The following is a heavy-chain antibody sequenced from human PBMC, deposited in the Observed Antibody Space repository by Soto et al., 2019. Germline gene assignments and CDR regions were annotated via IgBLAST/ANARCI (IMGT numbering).Heavy chain of an antibody. J-gene: IGHJ4*02. CDR2: IYWDDDE. V-gene: IGHV2-5*02. CDR1: VFSLSTSGVG. Sequence: QITVKESGPTLVTPTQTLTLTCTFSVFSLSTSGVGVGWIRQPKGTDLEWLALIYWDDDERYSPSLRSRLTITKDTSKNQVALTMTNMDPVDTATYYCSHRSNTGEMFDYWGQGTLVTVSS. D-gene: IGHD2-21*01. CDR3: SHRSNTGEMFDY.